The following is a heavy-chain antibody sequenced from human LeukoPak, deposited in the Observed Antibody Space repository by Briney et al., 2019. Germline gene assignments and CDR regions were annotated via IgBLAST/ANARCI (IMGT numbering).Heavy chain of an antibody. CDR3: ARGPDYSSH. CDR1: GGSISSSRYY. CDR2: IYYSGST. Sequence: SETLSLTCTVSGGSISSSRYYWGWIRQPPGKGLEWIGSIYYSGSTYYNPSLKSRVTMSVDTSKNQFSLKLSSVTAADTAVYYCARGPDYSSHWGQGTLVTVSS. D-gene: IGHD4-11*01. J-gene: IGHJ4*02. V-gene: IGHV4-39*07.